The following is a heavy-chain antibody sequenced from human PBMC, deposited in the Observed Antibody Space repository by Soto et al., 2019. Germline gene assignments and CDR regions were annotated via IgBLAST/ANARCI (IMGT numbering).Heavy chain of an antibody. J-gene: IGHJ4*02. CDR1: GGTFSSYT. V-gene: IGHV1-69*04. Sequence: GASVKVSCKASGGTFSSYTISWVRQAPGQGLEWMGRIIPILGIANYAQKFQGRVTITADKSTSTAYMELSSLRSEDTAVYYCARDTGLNSVGHELGYWGQGTLVTVSS. CDR2: IIPILGIA. CDR3: ARDTGLNSVGHELGY. D-gene: IGHD1-7*01.